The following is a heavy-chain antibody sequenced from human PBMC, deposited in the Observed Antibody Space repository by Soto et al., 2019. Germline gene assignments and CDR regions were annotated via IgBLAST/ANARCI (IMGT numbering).Heavy chain of an antibody. CDR1: GVSVTSSYSY. V-gene: IGHV4-39*01. Sequence: QLQLQESGPGLVKPSETLSLTCTVSGVSVTSSYSYWGWIRQPPGKRLEWIGGVYYNGNTNYKPALERRVTISVNPTQNQYSLILSSVTAAATAVYFCARHTTHAEITAYATHYLDSWGQGTLTPASS. D-gene: IGHD1-1*01. CDR3: ARHTTHAEITAYATHYLDS. CDR2: VYYNGNT. J-gene: IGHJ4*02.